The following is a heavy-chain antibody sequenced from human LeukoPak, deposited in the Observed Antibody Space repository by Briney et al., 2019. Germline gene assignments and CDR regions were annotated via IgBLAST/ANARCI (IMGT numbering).Heavy chain of an antibody. CDR2: ISGIGVST. Sequence: GGSLRLSCAASGFTFSSYAMSWVRQAPGKGLGWVSAISGIGVSTYYADSVKGRFTISRDNSKNTLYPQMNSLRAEDTAVYYCAKGARRDYYDSSGILYYYYGMDVWGQGTTVTVSS. CDR1: GFTFSSYA. V-gene: IGHV3-23*01. D-gene: IGHD3-22*01. J-gene: IGHJ6*02. CDR3: AKGARRDYYDSSGILYYYYGMDV.